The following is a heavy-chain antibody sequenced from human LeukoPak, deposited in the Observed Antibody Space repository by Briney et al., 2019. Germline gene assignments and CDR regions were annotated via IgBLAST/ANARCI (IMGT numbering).Heavy chain of an antibody. CDR1: GGSFSGYY. CDR2: INHSGST. Sequence: SETLSLTCAVYGGSFSGYYWSWIRQPPGKGLEWIGEINHSGSTNYNPSLKSRVTISVDTSKKQFSLKLSSVTAADTAVYYCVTYYFDSSGPKKTYWGQGTLVTVSS. CDR3: VTYYFDSSGPKKTY. J-gene: IGHJ4*02. V-gene: IGHV4-34*01. D-gene: IGHD3-22*01.